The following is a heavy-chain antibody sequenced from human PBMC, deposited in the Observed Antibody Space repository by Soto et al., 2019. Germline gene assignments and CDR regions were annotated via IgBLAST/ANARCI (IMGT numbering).Heavy chain of an antibody. CDR3: ARGRYCLTGRCFPNWFDS. Sequence: SETLSLTCSVSGDSISNLDYFWAWIRQSPGQALEYIGYIYKSATTYYNPSFESRVAISVDTSKSQFSLNVTSVTAADTAVYFCARGRYCLTGRCFPNWFDSWGQGALVTVSS. CDR1: GDSISNLDYF. V-gene: IGHV4-30-4*01. D-gene: IGHD7-27*01. J-gene: IGHJ5*01. CDR2: IYKSATT.